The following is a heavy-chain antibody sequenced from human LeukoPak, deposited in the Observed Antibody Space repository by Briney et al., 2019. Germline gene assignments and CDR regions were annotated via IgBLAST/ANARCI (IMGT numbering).Heavy chain of an antibody. CDR2: IYYSGST. J-gene: IGHJ4*02. D-gene: IGHD3-10*01. CDR1: GGSISSYY. Sequence: SETLSLTCTVSGGSISSYYWSWIRQPPGKGREGIGYIYYSGSTNYNPSLKSRVTISVDTSKNQFSLKLSSVTAADTAVYYCARAEDTSVRGVPYIFDYWGQGTLVTVSS. CDR3: ARAEDTSVRGVPYIFDY. V-gene: IGHV4-59*01.